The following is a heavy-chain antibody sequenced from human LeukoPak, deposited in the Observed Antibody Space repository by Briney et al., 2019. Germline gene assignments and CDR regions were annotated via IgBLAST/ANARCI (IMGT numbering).Heavy chain of an antibody. V-gene: IGHV1-3*01. D-gene: IGHD6-19*01. CDR3: ATDQWHVDPDAFDI. J-gene: IGHJ3*02. Sequence: GASVKVSCRTSGYTSTSYVVHWVRLASGQRLEWMGWIKPGSGKTKYSPKFQDRVTMSTDTSANIFYLDLNSLTFEDTAIYFCATDQWHVDPDAFDIWGQGTMVTVSS. CDR2: IKPGSGKT. CDR1: GYTSTSYV.